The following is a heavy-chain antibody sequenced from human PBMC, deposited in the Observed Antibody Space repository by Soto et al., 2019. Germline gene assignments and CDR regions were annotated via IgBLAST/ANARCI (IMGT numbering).Heavy chain of an antibody. Sequence: ASVKVSCRVSGYTLTKLSMHWVRQPPGKGLEWMGGFDPEDGETIYAQKFQGRVTMTEDTSTDTAYMELSSLRSEDTAVYYCATDLSTVKRRLGYWGQRTLVTSPQ. CDR2: FDPEDGET. CDR3: ATDLSTVKRRLGY. D-gene: IGHD4-17*01. J-gene: IGHJ4*02. CDR1: GYTLTKLS. V-gene: IGHV1-24*01.